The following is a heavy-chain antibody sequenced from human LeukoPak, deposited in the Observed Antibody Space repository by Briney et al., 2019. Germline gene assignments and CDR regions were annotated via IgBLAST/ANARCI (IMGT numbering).Heavy chain of an antibody. Sequence: SETLSLTCIVSSDSISTDYWSWLRQSPGKGLEWIGYINYNENTEYNPSLKSRVTISVDRSKNHVSLKIKSVTPAATATYYCARLDCISDRCYNYWGLGTLVTVSS. CDR1: SDSISTDY. CDR3: ARLDCISDRCYNY. CDR2: INYNENT. V-gene: IGHV4-59*08. D-gene: IGHD4/OR15-4a*01. J-gene: IGHJ4*02.